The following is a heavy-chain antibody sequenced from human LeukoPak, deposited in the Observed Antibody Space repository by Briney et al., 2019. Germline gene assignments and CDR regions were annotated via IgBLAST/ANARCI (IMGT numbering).Heavy chain of an antibody. V-gene: IGHV1-24*01. CDR2: FDPEDGET. D-gene: IGHD4-17*01. Sequence: ASVKVSCKVSGYTLTELSMHWVRQAPGKGLEWMGGFDPEDGETIYAQKFQGRVTMTEDTSTDTAYMELSSLRSEDTAVYYCATVSSSLPGYGDSYYYGMDVWGQGTTVTVSS. CDR3: ATVSSSLPGYGDSYYYGMDV. CDR1: GYTLTELS. J-gene: IGHJ6*02.